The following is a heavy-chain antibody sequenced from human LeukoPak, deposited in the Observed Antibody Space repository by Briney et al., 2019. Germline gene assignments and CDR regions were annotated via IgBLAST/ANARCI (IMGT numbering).Heavy chain of an antibody. CDR1: GFTFSSDA. Sequence: PGGSLRLSCAASGFTFSSDAMSWVRQAPGQGLEWVSAISGSGGSTYYADSVKGRFTISRDKSKNTLYLQMNSLRAEDTAVYYCAKDQSVFWSGYYTADPDTFDYWGQGTLVTVSS. V-gene: IGHV3-23*01. CDR3: AKDQSVFWSGYYTADPDTFDY. J-gene: IGHJ4*01. CDR2: ISGSGGST. D-gene: IGHD3-3*01.